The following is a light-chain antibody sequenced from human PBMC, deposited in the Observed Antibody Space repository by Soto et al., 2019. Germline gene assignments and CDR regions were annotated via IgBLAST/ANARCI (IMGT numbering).Light chain of an antibody. CDR1: RDISNS. CDR2: GAS. J-gene: IGKJ5*01. V-gene: IGKV1-12*01. Sequence: DIQMTQSPSSVSASVGDRLTITCRASRDISNSLAWYQQTPGKAPKLLLRGASSLHRGVPSRFSGSGSGTDFTLTISSLQSEDFATYYCQQLNSYPITFGQGTRLEIK. CDR3: QQLNSYPIT.